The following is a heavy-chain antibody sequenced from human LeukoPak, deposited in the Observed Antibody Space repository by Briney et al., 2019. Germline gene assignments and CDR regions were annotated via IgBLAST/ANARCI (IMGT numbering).Heavy chain of an antibody. Sequence: SETLSLTCTVSGGSISSYYWSWIRQPPGKGLEWIGYIYYSGSTNYNPSLKSRVTISVDTSKNQFSLKLSSVTAADTAVYYCARDGVQLDDAVDIWGQGTMVTVSS. J-gene: IGHJ3*02. D-gene: IGHD5-18*01. CDR3: ARDGVQLDDAVDI. CDR2: IYYSGST. V-gene: IGHV4-59*01. CDR1: GGSISSYY.